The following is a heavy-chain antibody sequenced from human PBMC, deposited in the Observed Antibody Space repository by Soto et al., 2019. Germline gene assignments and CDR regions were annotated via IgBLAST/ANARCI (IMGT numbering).Heavy chain of an antibody. Sequence: QVQLQQWGAGLLKPSETLSLTCAVYGGSFSGYYWSWIRQPPGKGLEWMGEINHSGSTNYNPSLRSLFTIQLYSSKNQFSLKLRSVPAADTAVYYCARGIVVVVAAYGMVVWGQGTTVTVSS. CDR3: ARGIVVVVAAYGMVV. CDR1: GGSFSGYY. CDR2: INHSGST. J-gene: IGHJ6*02. D-gene: IGHD2-15*01. V-gene: IGHV4-34*01.